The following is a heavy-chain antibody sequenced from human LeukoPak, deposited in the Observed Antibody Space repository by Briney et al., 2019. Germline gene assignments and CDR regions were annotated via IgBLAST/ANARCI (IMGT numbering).Heavy chain of an antibody. J-gene: IGHJ4*02. V-gene: IGHV3-9*01. Sequence: GRSLRLSCAASGFTFDDYAMHWVRQAPGKGLEWVSGINWNSGSIGYADSVKGRFTISRDNAKNSLYLQMNSLRAEDSALYYCEKGYSSLGSHSSFDSWGQGTLVTVSS. CDR3: EKGYSSLGSHSSFDS. D-gene: IGHD1-26*01. CDR1: GFTFDDYA. CDR2: INWNSGSI.